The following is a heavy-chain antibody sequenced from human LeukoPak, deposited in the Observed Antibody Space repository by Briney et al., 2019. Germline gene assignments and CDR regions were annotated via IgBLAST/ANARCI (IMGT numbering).Heavy chain of an antibody. D-gene: IGHD6-19*01. CDR3: ATAPYSNGWRSWFDP. V-gene: IGHV1-2*02. J-gene: IGHJ5*02. Sequence: ASVKVSCKASGYTFTGYYIHWVPQAPGQGLEWMGWINPNSGGTNYAQKFQGRVTMTRDTSISTAYVELSRLRSEDTALYYCATAPYSNGWRSWFDPWGQGTLVTVSS. CDR2: INPNSGGT. CDR1: GYTFTGYY.